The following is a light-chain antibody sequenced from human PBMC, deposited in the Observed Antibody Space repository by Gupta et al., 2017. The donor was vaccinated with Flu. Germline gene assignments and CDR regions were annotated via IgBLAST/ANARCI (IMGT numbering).Light chain of an antibody. V-gene: IGKV1-39*01. J-gene: IGKJ2*01. CDR3: QQTYSSWYT. CDR1: QTVGIS. Sequence: PSSLSASVGDRVAITCRASQTVGISVNWYQQKPGQAPKLLIYGASSVQSGVPSRFSGRGSGTDFTLAISRLQREDFAVYYCQQTYSSWYTFGQGTTLEI. CDR2: GAS.